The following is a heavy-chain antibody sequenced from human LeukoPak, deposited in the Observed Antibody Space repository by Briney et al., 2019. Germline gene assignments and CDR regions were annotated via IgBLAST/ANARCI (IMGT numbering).Heavy chain of an antibody. CDR1: GFTFSSYS. J-gene: IGHJ4*02. CDR2: ISSSSSYI. V-gene: IGHV3-21*01. CDR3: AREAVWYCSSTSCDDY. D-gene: IGHD2-2*01. Sequence: GGSLRLSCAASGFTFSSYSMNWVRQAPGKGLEWVSSISSSSSYIYYADSVKGRFTISRDNAKNSLYLQMNSLRAEDTAVYYCAREAVWYCSSTSCDDYWGQGTLVTVSS.